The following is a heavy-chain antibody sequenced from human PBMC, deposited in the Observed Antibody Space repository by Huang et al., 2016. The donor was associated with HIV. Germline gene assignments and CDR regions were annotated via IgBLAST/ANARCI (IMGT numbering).Heavy chain of an antibody. CDR2: ISTILGTA. Sequence: QVQLVQSGAEVKKPGSSVKVSCKASGGTFSSYAIRGVGQAPGQGLEWMGGISTILGTANDAQKFKGRVTITAEEATSTAYMELSSLRSEDTAVYYCARARGYYDSSVSYYFDYWGQGTLVTVSS. J-gene: IGHJ4*02. CDR1: GGTFSSYA. CDR3: ARARGYYDSSVSYYFDY. D-gene: IGHD3-22*01. V-gene: IGHV1-69*13.